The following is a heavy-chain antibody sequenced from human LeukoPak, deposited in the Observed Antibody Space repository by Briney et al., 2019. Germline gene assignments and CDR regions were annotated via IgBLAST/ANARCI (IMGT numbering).Heavy chain of an antibody. CDR3: AKGLETESRLDS. Sequence: GGSLRLSCVASGFTLSNYWMHWVRQAPGKGLEWVAFIRYDGSSKFYADAVKGRFTISSDKSKNTLFLQMNSLRAEDTALYYCAKGLETESRLDSWGQGTLVTVSS. D-gene: IGHD1-1*01. CDR2: IRYDGSSK. V-gene: IGHV3-30*02. J-gene: IGHJ4*02. CDR1: GFTLSNYW.